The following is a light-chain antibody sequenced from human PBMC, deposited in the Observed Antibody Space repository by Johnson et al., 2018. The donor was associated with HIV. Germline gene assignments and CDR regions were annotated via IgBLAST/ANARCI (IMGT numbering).Light chain of an antibody. Sequence: QSVLTQPPSVSAAPGQKVTISCSGSSSNIGNNYVSWYQQLPGAAPKLLIFDNDKRPSGIPDRFSGSKSGTSATLGITGLQTGDEADYSCETWDSSVSGVFGTGTKVTVL. CDR1: SSNIGNNY. CDR3: ETWDSSVSGV. V-gene: IGLV1-51*01. CDR2: DND. J-gene: IGLJ1*01.